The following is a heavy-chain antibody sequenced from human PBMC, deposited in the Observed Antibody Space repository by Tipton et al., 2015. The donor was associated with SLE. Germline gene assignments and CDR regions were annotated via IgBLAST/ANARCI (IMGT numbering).Heavy chain of an antibody. V-gene: IGHV3-23*01. CDR2: ISGGSDIT. D-gene: IGHD2-15*01. J-gene: IGHJ1*01. Sequence: GSLRLSCAASGFTFSSYSMTWVRQAPGKALEWVSIISGGSDITNYADSVKGRFTISRDNSKNTLYLQMNSLSAEDTAAYYCAKGSSLVVVEGEYFQHWGQGTLVTVSS. CDR3: AKGSSLVVVEGEYFQH. CDR1: GFTFSSYS.